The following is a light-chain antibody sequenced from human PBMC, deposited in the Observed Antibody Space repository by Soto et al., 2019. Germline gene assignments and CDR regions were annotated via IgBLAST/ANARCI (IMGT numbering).Light chain of an antibody. CDR3: QQYGTSPPLT. CDR1: QSVNSNS. V-gene: IGKV3-20*01. CDR2: DTS. Sequence: EIVLTQSPGVLSLSPGDRATLSCRTSQSVNSNSLAWYQQKPGQAPRLLLYDTSTRATGIPDRFSGSGSGTDLTLTINRLEPEDFAVYYCQQYGTSPPLTFGGGTEVEIK. J-gene: IGKJ4*01.